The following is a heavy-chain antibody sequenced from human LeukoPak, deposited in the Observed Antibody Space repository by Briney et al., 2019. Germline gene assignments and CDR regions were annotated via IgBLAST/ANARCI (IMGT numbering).Heavy chain of an antibody. D-gene: IGHD3-16*01. J-gene: IGHJ6*03. CDR3: ARGLGDYIWGSRLHYYYYYMDV. V-gene: IGHV4-34*01. CDR1: GGSFSGYY. Sequence: SETLSLTCAVYGGSFSGYYWSWIRQPPGKGLEWIGEINHSGSTNYNPSLKSRVTISVDTSKNQFSLKLSSVTAADTAVYYCARGLGDYIWGSRLHYYYYYMDVWGKGTTVTVSS. CDR2: INHSGST.